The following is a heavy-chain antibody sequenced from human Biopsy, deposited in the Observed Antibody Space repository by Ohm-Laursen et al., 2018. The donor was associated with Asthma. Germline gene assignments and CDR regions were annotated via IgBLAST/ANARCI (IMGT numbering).Heavy chain of an antibody. D-gene: IGHD3-22*01. J-gene: IGHJ4*02. CDR2: ISWNSATI. V-gene: IGHV3-9*01. CDR3: AKVRSDWVITESFDY. Sequence: SLRLSCAAPGFKFDEYTMHWVRQAPGKGLEWVSGISWNSATIGYADSVEGRFTISRDNAKNSVFLHMDSLRPEGTAFYYCAKVRSDWVITESFDYWGQGVLVTVSS. CDR1: GFKFDEYT.